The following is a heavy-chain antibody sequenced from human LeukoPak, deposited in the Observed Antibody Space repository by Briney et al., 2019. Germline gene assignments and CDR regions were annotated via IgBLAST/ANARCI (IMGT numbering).Heavy chain of an antibody. J-gene: IGHJ3*02. CDR1: GYTFTSYG. CDR2: ISAYNGNT. CDR3: ARDLAGFDAFDI. Sequence: ASVKVSCXASGYTFTSYGISWVRQARGQGLEWMGWISAYNGNTNYAQKLQGRVTMTTDTSTSTAYMELRSLRSDDTAVYYCARDLAGFDAFDIWGQGTMVTVSS. V-gene: IGHV1-18*01.